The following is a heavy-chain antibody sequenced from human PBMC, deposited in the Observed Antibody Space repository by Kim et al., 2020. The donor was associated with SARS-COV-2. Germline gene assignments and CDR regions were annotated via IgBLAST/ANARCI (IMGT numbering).Heavy chain of an antibody. J-gene: IGHJ4*02. CDR2: IAQDGSEK. Sequence: GGSLRLSCAASGFTFSTYWMSWVRQAPGKGLEWVANIAQDGSEKYYVDSVKGRFTISRDNAKNSLYLQVYSLRADDTAVYYCATDMVHNSLDYWGQGTLVTVSS. D-gene: IGHD3-10*01. CDR3: ATDMVHNSLDY. CDR1: GFTFSTYW. V-gene: IGHV3-7*03.